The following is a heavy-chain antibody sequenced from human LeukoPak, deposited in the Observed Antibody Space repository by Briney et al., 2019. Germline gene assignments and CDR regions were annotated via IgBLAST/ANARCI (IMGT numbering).Heavy chain of an antibody. CDR1: GFTFNTYG. CDR3: ANSWDVWY. CDR2: IRHDGTEK. J-gene: IGHJ4*02. D-gene: IGHD3-16*01. V-gene: IGHV3-30*02. Sequence: GGSLRLSCATSGFTFNTYGMHWVRQAPGKGLEWVAFIRHDGTEKCYADSVKGRFTISRDNSKSTLYLQMNSLRPEDTAVYYCANSWDVWYWGQGTRVTVSS.